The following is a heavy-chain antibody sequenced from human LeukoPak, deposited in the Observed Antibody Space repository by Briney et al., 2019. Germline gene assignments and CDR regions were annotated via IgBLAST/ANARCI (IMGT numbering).Heavy chain of an antibody. Sequence: PSETLSLTCTVSGGSISSYYWSWIRQPPGKGLEWIGYIYYSGSTNYNPSLKSRVTISVDTSKNQFSLKLSSVTAADTAVYYCARGAVGAPAYFDYWGQGTLVTVSS. V-gene: IGHV4-59*12. CDR2: IYYSGST. CDR1: GGSISSYY. CDR3: ARGAVGAPAYFDY. J-gene: IGHJ4*02. D-gene: IGHD1-26*01.